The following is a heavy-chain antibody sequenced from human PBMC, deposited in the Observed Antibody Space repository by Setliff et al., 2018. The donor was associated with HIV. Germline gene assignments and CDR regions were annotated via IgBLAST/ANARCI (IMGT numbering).Heavy chain of an antibody. CDR3: ARYRGHFDY. Sequence: TLSLTCAVSGYSISSGYYWGWIRQPPGKGLEWIGSMYHNGSTYYNPSLKSRVTISVDTSKNQFSLKLSSVTAADTAVFYCARYRGHFDYWGQGTLVTVSS. V-gene: IGHV4-38-2*01. J-gene: IGHJ4*02. CDR1: GYSISSGYY. CDR2: MYHNGST. D-gene: IGHD3-16*01.